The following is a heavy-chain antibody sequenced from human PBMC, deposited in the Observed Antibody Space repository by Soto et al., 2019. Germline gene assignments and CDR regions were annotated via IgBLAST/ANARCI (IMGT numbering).Heavy chain of an antibody. CDR3: ARVKGSGWLNWFDP. CDR1: GYTLTELS. D-gene: IGHD6-19*01. J-gene: IGHJ5*02. CDR2: FDPEDGET. V-gene: IGHV1-24*01. Sequence: ASVKVSCKVSGYTLTELSMHWVRQAPGKGLEWMGGFDPEDGETIYAQKFQGRVTMTEDTSTYTAYMELRSLRSDDTAVYYCARVKGSGWLNWFDPWGQGTPVTVSS.